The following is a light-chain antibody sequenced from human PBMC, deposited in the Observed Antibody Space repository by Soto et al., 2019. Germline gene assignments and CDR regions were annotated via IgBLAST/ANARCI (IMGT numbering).Light chain of an antibody. CDR2: AAS. CDR1: QGVNNY. CDR3: QHYNGYPWT. J-gene: IGKJ1*01. V-gene: IGKV1-16*01. Sequence: DIQLVQSPSSLSASVGDRVTITCRASQGVNNYLAWFHQRPGEAPQSLIYAASTLRAGVPSRFRGSGYGTDFILTIDSLHPEDFGTYYCQHYNGYPWTFGQGTTVDVK.